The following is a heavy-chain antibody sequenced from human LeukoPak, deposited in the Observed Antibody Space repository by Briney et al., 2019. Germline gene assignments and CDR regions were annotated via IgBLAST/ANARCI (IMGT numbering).Heavy chain of an antibody. CDR2: ISGSGDST. CDR3: AIGPGGLFHY. CDR1: GFTFSNYA. J-gene: IGHJ4*02. V-gene: IGHV3-23*01. Sequence: PGGSLRLSCAASGFTFSNYAMSWVRQAPGKGLEWVSSISGSGDSTYYADSVKGWFTISRDNSKNTLYLQMNSLRVEDTAVYYCAIGPGGLFHYWGQGTLVTVSS. D-gene: IGHD4-23*01.